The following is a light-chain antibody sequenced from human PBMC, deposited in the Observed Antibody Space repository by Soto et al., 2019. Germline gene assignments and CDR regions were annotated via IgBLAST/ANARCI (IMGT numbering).Light chain of an antibody. CDR1: QSVSSS. J-gene: IGKJ4*01. Sequence: EIVLTQCPGALSLSAGERATLSHRASQSVSSSLAWYQQNSGQAPRLLIFDASSRATGIPDRFSGSGYGTDFSLSISRLETEDSAVYYCQQYDSSPLTFGGGTKVDIK. CDR3: QQYDSSPLT. V-gene: IGKV3-20*01. CDR2: DAS.